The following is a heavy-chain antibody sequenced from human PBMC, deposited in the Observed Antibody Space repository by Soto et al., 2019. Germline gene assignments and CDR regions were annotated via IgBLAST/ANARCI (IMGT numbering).Heavy chain of an antibody. CDR2: VKSKTHGGTT. CDR3: TTDSYITVTPVRLDY. J-gene: IGHJ4*01. Sequence: PGGCLRLSCAASGFSFSNACINWVRKTPGKGLEWVGRVKSKTHGGTTDFAASVKGRFAISRDDSISMAFMRMNSLKIEDTAVYYCTTDSYITVTPVRLDYWGHGTLVTVSS. V-gene: IGHV3-15*07. CDR1: GFSFSNAC. D-gene: IGHD4-4*01.